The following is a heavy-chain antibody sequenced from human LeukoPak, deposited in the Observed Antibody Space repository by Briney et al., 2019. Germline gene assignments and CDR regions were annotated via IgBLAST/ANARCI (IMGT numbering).Heavy chain of an antibody. J-gene: IGHJ4*02. CDR2: ISSSSSYI. CDR3: ARDGLVEIYYDSSGYLDY. CDR1: GFTFGDYA. D-gene: IGHD3-22*01. Sequence: GGSLRLSCTASGFTFGDYAMTWVRQAPGKGLEWVSSISSSSSYIYYADSVKGRFTISRDNAKNSLYLQMNSLRTEDTAVYYCARDGLVEIYYDSSGYLDYWGQGTLVTVSS. V-gene: IGHV3-21*01.